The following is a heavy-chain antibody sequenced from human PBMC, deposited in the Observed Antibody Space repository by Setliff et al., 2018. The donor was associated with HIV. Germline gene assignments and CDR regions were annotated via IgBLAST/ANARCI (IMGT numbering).Heavy chain of an antibody. Sequence: PSETLSLTCTVSGGSISSYYWTWIRQPPGKGLEWIGYIYTGGSTNYNPSLKSRLTISLDTSKNQFSLKLSSVTAADTAVYFCARGRGSSSSWPIDYWGQGTLVTVSS. CDR3: ARGRGSSSSWPIDY. V-gene: IGHV4-4*09. J-gene: IGHJ4*02. CDR2: IYTGGST. D-gene: IGHD6-13*01. CDR1: GGSISSYY.